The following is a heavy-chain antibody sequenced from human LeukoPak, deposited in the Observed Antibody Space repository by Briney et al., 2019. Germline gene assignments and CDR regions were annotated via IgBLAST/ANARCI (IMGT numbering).Heavy chain of an antibody. J-gene: IGHJ5*02. V-gene: IGHV3-23*01. CDR3: ARAGKSSFDP. CDR1: GFTFSSYG. D-gene: IGHD1-26*01. Sequence: PGGSLRLSCAASGFTFSSYGMSWVRQAPGKGLEWVSAISGSGGSTYYADSVKGRFTISRDNAKNSLYLQMNSLRAEDTAVYYCARAGKSSFDPWGQGTLVTVSS. CDR2: ISGSGGST.